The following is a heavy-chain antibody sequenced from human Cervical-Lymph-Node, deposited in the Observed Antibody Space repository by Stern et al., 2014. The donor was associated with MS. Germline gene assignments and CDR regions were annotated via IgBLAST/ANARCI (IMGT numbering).Heavy chain of an antibody. V-gene: IGHV3-23*04. J-gene: IGHJ6*02. CDR2: ISASGVYT. D-gene: IGHD2-2*01. CDR1: GFTFSTYA. CDR3: AKDLGRGVVVVPLYGLDV. Sequence: DQLVQSGGGLVQPGGSLRLSCAASGFTFSTYAFSWVRQAPGKGLAWVSSISASGVYTYYADSVKGRFTISRDNSKSMLYLEMQSLRAEDTAVYHCAKDLGRGVVVVPLYGLDVWGQGTTVTVSS.